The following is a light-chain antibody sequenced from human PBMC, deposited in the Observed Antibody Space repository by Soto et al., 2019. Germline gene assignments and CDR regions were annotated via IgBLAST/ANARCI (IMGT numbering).Light chain of an antibody. Sequence: DIQMTQSPSSLSASVGDRVTITCRASQDIRNYLAWYQQRPGKVPKLLIYTASTLSSGVSSRFSGSGSGTHFTLTISSLQPEDVGTYYCQKYNSDPLTFGGGTKVEIK. CDR3: QKYNSDPLT. CDR1: QDIRNY. V-gene: IGKV1-27*01. J-gene: IGKJ4*01. CDR2: TAS.